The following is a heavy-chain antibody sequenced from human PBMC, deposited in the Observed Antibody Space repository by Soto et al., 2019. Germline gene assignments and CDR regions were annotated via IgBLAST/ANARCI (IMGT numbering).Heavy chain of an antibody. D-gene: IGHD5-18*01. J-gene: IGHJ2*01. V-gene: IGHV3-30-3*01. Sequence: PGGALRLSCSASLFTFNSYAMHWVLHTPFKWLEWVAIISYDGSNKYYADSVKGRFTISRDNSKNTLYLQMNSLRAEDTVVYYCARDPLWGTAMVLWYFDLWGRGTLVTVS. CDR1: LFTFNSYA. CDR2: ISYDGSNK. CDR3: ARDPLWGTAMVLWYFDL.